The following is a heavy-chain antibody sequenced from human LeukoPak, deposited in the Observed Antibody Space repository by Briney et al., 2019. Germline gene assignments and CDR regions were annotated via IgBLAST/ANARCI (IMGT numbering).Heavy chain of an antibody. CDR2: INANSGDT. D-gene: IGHD1-26*01. J-gene: IGHJ4*02. V-gene: IGHV1-2*02. CDR3: ARSAGGTYFLRMLY. CDR1: GYTFTGYY. Sequence: ASVKVSCKASGYTFTGYYIHWVRQAPGQGLEWMGWINANSGDTNFAQKFQGRVTMTRDSSISTAYMELSSLRSDDAAVYFCARSAGGTYFLRMLYWGQGTLVTVSS.